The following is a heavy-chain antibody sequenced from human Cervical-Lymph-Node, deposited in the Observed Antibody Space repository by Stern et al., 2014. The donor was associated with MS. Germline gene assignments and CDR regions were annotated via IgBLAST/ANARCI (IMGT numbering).Heavy chain of an antibody. CDR1: GYNFTSYW. CDR3: ARLVDYYDSSGPPGTFDI. J-gene: IGHJ3*02. Sequence: EVQLVQSGAEVKMPGESLKISCKGSGYNFTSYWIGWVRQMPGKGLEWMWIIYHGDSDTRYSPSLQGQVPISGDKSISTAYVQWSSLKASDTAMYYCARLVDYYDSSGPPGTFDIWGQGTMVTVSS. D-gene: IGHD3-22*01. V-gene: IGHV5-51*01. CDR2: IYHGDSDT.